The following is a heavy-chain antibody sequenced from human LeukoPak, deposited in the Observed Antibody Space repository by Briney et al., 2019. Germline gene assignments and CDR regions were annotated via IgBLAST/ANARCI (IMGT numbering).Heavy chain of an antibody. CDR1: GYTFDRYG. CDR3: ARDFYHSGTYHFDY. J-gene: IGHJ4*02. V-gene: IGHV1-18*04. Sequence: PKASVKVSCKTSGYTFDRYGMTWVGQAHGQELEGMGWVSGYNGHTKYAPKFEGRVSMTRDTSTSTAYMDLWNLRSDDTAVYYCARDFYHSGTYHFDYWGQGTLVTVSS. D-gene: IGHD3-10*01. CDR2: VSGYNGHT.